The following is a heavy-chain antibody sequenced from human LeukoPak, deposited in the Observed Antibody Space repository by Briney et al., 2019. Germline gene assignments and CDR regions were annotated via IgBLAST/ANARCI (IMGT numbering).Heavy chain of an antibody. J-gene: IGHJ4*02. Sequence: PGGSLRLSCAASGFTFSSYWMSWVRQAPGKGLEWVSGISGTGGSTYYADSVKGRFTISRDNTKNSLYLQMNSLRAEDTAVYYCARAEYSGSYPLWYWGQGTLVTVSS. CDR2: ISGTGGST. D-gene: IGHD1-26*01. CDR1: GFTFSSYW. V-gene: IGHV3-23*01. CDR3: ARAEYSGSYPLWY.